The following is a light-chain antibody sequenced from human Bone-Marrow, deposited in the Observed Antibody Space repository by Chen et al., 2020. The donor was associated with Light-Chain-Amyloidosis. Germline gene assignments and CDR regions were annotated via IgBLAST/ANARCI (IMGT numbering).Light chain of an antibody. J-gene: IGLJ1*01. Sequence: QSALPQPAPVSGSPGQSFTISCPGTSSDVGGDNHVSWYQQHPDKAPKLMIYEVTNRPSWVPDRFSGSKSDNTASLTISGLQTEDEADYFCSSYTITNTLVFGSGTRVTVL. V-gene: IGLV2-14*01. CDR2: EVT. CDR1: SSDVGGDNH. CDR3: SSYTITNTLV.